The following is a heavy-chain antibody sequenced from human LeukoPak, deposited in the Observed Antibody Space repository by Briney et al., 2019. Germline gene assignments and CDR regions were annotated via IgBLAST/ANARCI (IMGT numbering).Heavy chain of an antibody. D-gene: IGHD3-10*01. CDR2: IKSKTDGGTT. J-gene: IGHJ5*02. Sequence: PGGSLRVSCVASGFTFSNAWMSWVRQAPGKGLEWVGRIKSKTDGGTTDYAAPVKGRFTISRAGSKNTPYQQMNSLKTDDTAVYYCAFYYYGTRRFDPWGQGTLVTVSS. V-gene: IGHV3-15*01. CDR1: GFTFSNAW. CDR3: AFYYYGTRRFDP.